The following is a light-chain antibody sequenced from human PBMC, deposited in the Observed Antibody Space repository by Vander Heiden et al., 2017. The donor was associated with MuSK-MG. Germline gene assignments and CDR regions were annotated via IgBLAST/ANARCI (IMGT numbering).Light chain of an antibody. CDR2: PDN. Sequence: SYDLTQAPSLSVSPGQTANTTCSGDTFGDKYASWYQQHPGPSPALVTYPDNRRPSEIPERFSGTNAGNAATLTIDGNPPIDEAEYCCQSWDGSAAVFGGGTKLTVL. J-gene: IGLJ2*01. CDR1: TFGDKY. CDR3: QSWDGSAAV. V-gene: IGLV3-1*01.